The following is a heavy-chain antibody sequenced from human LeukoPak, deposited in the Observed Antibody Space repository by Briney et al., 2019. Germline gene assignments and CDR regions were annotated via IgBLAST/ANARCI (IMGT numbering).Heavy chain of an antibody. J-gene: IGHJ4*02. CDR1: GFTFSNAW. CDR2: IKSKTDGGTT. Sequence: GGSLRLSCAASGFTFSNAWMSWVRQAPGKGLEWVGRIKSKTDGGTTDYPAPVAGRFTISRDDSKNTLYLQMNSLKSDDTAVYYCTTAGIAVAGTEGNFDYWGQGTLVTVSS. D-gene: IGHD6-19*01. CDR3: TTAGIAVAGTEGNFDY. V-gene: IGHV3-15*01.